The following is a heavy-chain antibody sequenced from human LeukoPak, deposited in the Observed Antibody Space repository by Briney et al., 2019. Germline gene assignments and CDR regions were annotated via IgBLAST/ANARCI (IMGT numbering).Heavy chain of an antibody. V-gene: IGHV1-69*05. CDR1: GGTFSSYA. J-gene: IGHJ4*02. CDR2: IIPIFGTA. CDR3: AREAPVDTAMVTPYFDY. Sequence: GASVKVSCKASGGTFSSYAISGVRQAPGQGLEWMGGIIPIFGTANYAQKFQGRVTITTDESTSTAYMELSSLRSEDTAVYYCAREAPVDTAMVTPYFDYWGQGTLVTVSS. D-gene: IGHD5-18*01.